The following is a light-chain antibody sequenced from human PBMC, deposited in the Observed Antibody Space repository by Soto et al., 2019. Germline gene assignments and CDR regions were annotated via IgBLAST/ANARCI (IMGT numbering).Light chain of an antibody. CDR2: EVR. V-gene: IGLV2-14*01. Sequence: QSALTQPASVSVSPGQSITIPCTGTSSDVGGYNYVSWYQQHPGKAPKLMIYEVRNRPSGVSTRFSGSKSGNTASLTISGLQAEDEADYYCSSYTRTTTPLVFGGGTKVTVL. J-gene: IGLJ2*01. CDR1: SSDVGGYNY. CDR3: SSYTRTTTPLV.